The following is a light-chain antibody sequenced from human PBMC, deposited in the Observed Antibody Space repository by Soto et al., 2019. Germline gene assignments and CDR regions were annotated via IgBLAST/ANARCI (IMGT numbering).Light chain of an antibody. CDR2: EVS. Sequence: DVVMTQPPLSLSVAPGQPASISCKSSQSLLHITVETFLFWYLQKPGQSPQLLIYEVSTRVSGVPDRFSGSGSGTDFTLEISRVETDDVGIYYCMQSTQLPPTFGQGTRLEIK. J-gene: IGKJ5*01. V-gene: IGKV2D-29*02. CDR3: MQSTQLPPT. CDR1: QSLLHITVETF.